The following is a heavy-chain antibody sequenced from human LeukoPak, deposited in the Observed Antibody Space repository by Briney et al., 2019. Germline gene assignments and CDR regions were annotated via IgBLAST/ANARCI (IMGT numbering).Heavy chain of an antibody. V-gene: IGHV4-39*01. CDR3: AKLKAATRWFDP. D-gene: IGHD2-15*01. Sequence: SETLSLTRTVSGGSISSSNYYWGWIRQPPGKGLECIGSIYYSGNTYYNPSLKSRVTVSVDTSKNQFSLKLSSVTAADTAVYYCAKLKAATRWFDPWGQGTLVTVSS. CDR1: GGSISSSNYY. CDR2: IYYSGNT. J-gene: IGHJ5*02.